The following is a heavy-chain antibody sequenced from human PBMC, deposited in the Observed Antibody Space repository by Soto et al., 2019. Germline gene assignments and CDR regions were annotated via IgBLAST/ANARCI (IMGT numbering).Heavy chain of an antibody. D-gene: IGHD3-3*01. J-gene: IGHJ6*02. CDR1: GGSFSGYY. CDR3: ARFTIFGVVIKTYGMDG. Sequence: SETLSLTCAVYGGSFSGYYWSWIRQPPGKGLEWIGEINHSGSTNYNPSLKSRVTISVDTSKNQFSLKLSSVTAADTAVYYCARFTIFGVVIKTYGMDGWGQGTTVTVSS. CDR2: INHSGST. V-gene: IGHV4-34*01.